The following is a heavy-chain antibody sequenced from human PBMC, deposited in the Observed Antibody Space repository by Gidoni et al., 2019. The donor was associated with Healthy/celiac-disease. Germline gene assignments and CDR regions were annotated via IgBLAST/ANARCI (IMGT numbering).Heavy chain of an antibody. CDR2: IIPILGIA. CDR3: ASSRYSGSYLYYYYGMDV. Sequence: QVQLVQSGAEVKKPGSSVKVSCKASGGTFSSYAISWVRQAPGQGLEWMGRIIPILGIANYAQKFQGRVTITADKSTSTAYMELSSLRSEDTAVYYCASSRYSGSYLYYYYGMDVWGQGTTVTVSS. D-gene: IGHD1-26*01. V-gene: IGHV1-69*04. CDR1: GGTFSSYA. J-gene: IGHJ6*02.